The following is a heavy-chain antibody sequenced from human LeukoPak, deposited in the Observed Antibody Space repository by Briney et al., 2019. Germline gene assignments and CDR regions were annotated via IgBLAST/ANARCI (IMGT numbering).Heavy chain of an antibody. CDR3: ARGYCSSTSCYSDY. D-gene: IGHD2-2*01. CDR2: INPNSGGT. J-gene: IGHJ4*02. CDR1: GYTFTGYY. Sequence: ASVTVSCTASGYTFTGYYMHWVRQAPGQGLEWMGWINPNSGGTNYAQKFQGRVTVTRDTSISTAYMELSRLRSDDTAVYYCARGYCSSTSCYSDYWGQGTLVTVSS. V-gene: IGHV1-2*02.